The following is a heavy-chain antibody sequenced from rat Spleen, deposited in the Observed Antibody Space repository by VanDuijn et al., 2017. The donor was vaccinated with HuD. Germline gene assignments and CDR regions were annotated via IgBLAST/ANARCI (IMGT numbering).Heavy chain of an antibody. V-gene: IGHV2S12*01. CDR1: GFSLTSNG. J-gene: IGHJ2*01. CDR2: ISTGGNT. D-gene: IGHD1-2*01. Sequence: QVQLKESGPGLVQPSQTLSLTCTVSGFSLTSNGVSWVRQPPGKGLEWIAAISTGGNTYYNSGLKSRLGISRDTSKSQVYLKMNSLQTEDTATYYCARADIGAIYTDGIWGQGVMVTVSS. CDR3: ARADIGAIYTDGI.